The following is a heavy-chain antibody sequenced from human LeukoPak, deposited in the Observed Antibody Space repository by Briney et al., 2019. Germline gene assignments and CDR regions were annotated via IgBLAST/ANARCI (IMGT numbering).Heavy chain of an antibody. CDR1: GFTFSSYA. CDR2: IGGSGGGT. CDR3: AKDLIVGATADVFDI. Sequence: GGSLRLSCAASGFTFSSYAMHWVRQAPGKGLEWVSVIGGSGGGTNYADSVKGRFTISRDNSKNTLYLQMNSLRAEDTAIYYCAKDLIVGATADVFDIWGQGTMVTVSS. D-gene: IGHD1-26*01. J-gene: IGHJ3*02. V-gene: IGHV3-23*01.